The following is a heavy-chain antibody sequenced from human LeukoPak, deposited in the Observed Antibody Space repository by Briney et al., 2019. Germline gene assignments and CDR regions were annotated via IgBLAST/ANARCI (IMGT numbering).Heavy chain of an antibody. D-gene: IGHD2-8*01. CDR2: IIPIFGTA. J-gene: IGHJ6*02. CDR1: GGTFSSYA. CDR3: ARKPVLMVYAIPYYYYGMDV. V-gene: IGHV1-69*13. Sequence: SETVSCKASGGTFSSYAISWVRQAPGQGLEWMGGIIPIFGTANYAQKFQGRVTITADESTSTAYMELSSLRSEDTAVYYCARKPVLMVYAIPYYYYGMDVWGQGTTVTVSS.